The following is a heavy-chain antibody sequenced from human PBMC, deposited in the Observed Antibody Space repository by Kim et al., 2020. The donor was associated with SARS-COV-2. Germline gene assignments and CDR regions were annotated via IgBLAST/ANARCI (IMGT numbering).Heavy chain of an antibody. J-gene: IGHJ4*02. CDR1: GFTFSGYE. Sequence: GGSLRLSCSASGFTFSGYEMNWVRQDPGKGLEWVSYISSSGSTIYYAVSVKGRFTISRDNAKKSLYLQMNSLRAEDTAVYYCARDRPGLFVSPLLDYWGQGTLVTVSS. V-gene: IGHV3-48*03. CDR2: ISSSGSTI. CDR3: ARDRPGLFVSPLLDY. D-gene: IGHD2-21*01.